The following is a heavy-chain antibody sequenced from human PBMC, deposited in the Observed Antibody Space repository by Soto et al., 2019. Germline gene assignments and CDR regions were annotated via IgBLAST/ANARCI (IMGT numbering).Heavy chain of an antibody. CDR3: AXEFYREYYDSSGYSPSDY. D-gene: IGHD3-22*01. CDR1: GGSISSSSYY. Sequence: PSETLSLTCTVSGGSISSSSYYWGWIRQPPGKGLEWIGSIYYSGSTYYNPSLKSRVTIPVDTSKNQFSLKLSSVTAADTAVYYCAXEFYREYYDSSGYSPSDYWGQGTLVTVSS. CDR2: IYYSGST. V-gene: IGHV4-39*01. J-gene: IGHJ4*02.